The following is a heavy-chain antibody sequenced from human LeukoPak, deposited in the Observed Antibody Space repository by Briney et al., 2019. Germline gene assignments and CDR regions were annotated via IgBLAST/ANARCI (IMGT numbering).Heavy chain of an antibody. Sequence: RPSETLSLTCTVSGGSIGSYYWSWIRQPAGKGLEWIGRIYTSGSTNYNPSLKSRVTMSVDTSKNRFSLKLSSVTAADTAVYYCAREGDSSGYYIDYWGQGTLVTVSS. V-gene: IGHV4-4*07. CDR3: AREGDSSGYYIDY. D-gene: IGHD3-22*01. CDR2: IYTSGST. CDR1: GGSIGSYY. J-gene: IGHJ4*02.